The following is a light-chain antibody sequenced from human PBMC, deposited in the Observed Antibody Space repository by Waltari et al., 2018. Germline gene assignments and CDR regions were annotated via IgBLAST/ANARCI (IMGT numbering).Light chain of an antibody. CDR1: QSLVHSDGNTH. V-gene: IGKV2-30*02. J-gene: IGKJ2*01. CDR2: RVS. Sequence: DVVMTQSPLSLPVTPGQAASISCKSSQSLVHSDGNTHLNWFQQRPGQSPRRLMYRVSNRDSGVPDRFSGSVSGTDFTLKISRVEAEDVGVYYCMQGTHWPYTFGQGTKLDIK. CDR3: MQGTHWPYT.